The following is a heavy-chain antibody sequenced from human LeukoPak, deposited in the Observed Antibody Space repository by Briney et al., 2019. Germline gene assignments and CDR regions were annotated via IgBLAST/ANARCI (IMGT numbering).Heavy chain of an antibody. CDR1: GFTFSSYS. D-gene: IGHD3-16*01. CDR3: VGHSDY. CDR2: VSSSSTI. V-gene: IGHV3-48*01. Sequence: GGSLRLSCAASGFTFSSYSMNWVRQAPGKGLEWVSYVSSSSTIYYADSVKGRFTISRDNAKNSLYLQMNSLRAEDTAVYYCVGHSDYWGQGTLVTVSS. J-gene: IGHJ4*02.